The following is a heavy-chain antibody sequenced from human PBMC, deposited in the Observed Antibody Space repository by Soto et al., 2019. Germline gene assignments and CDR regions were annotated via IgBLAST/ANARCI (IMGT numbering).Heavy chain of an antibody. J-gene: IGHJ5*02. D-gene: IGHD6-19*01. CDR3: ARFDSGWSIDP. V-gene: IGHV4-59*01. CDR1: GGSISSYY. CDR2: IYYSGST. Sequence: SETLSLTCTVSGGSISSYYWSWIRQPPGKGLEWIGYIYYSGSTNYNPSLKSRVTISVDTSKNQFSLKLSSVTAADTAVYYCARFDSGWSIDPWGQGTLVTVSS.